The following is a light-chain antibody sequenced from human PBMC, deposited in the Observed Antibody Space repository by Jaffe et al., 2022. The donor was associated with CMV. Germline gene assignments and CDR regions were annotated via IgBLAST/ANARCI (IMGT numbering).Light chain of an antibody. CDR1: QSVSRNY. CDR2: AAS. V-gene: IGKV3-20*01. CDR3: QQYGSSPIT. J-gene: IGKJ5*01. Sequence: EIVLTQSPGTLSLSPGERATLSCRASQSVSRNYLAWYQQKPGQAPRLLIYAASTRATGIPDRFSGGGSGTDFPLTIGRLEPEDFAVYYCQQYGSSPITFGQGTRLEI.